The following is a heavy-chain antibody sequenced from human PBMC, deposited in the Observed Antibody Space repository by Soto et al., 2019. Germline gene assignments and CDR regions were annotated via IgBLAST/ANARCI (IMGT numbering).Heavy chain of an antibody. V-gene: IGHV3-23*01. Sequence: PGGSLRLSCAASGFTFSSYAMSWVRQAPGKGLERVSAISGSGGSTYYADSVKGRFTISRDNSKNTLYLQMNSLRAEDTAVYYCAHMTTSEGDYYYYMDVWGKGTTVTVSS. J-gene: IGHJ6*03. D-gene: IGHD4-4*01. CDR2: ISGSGGST. CDR1: GFTFSSYA. CDR3: AHMTTSEGDYYYYMDV.